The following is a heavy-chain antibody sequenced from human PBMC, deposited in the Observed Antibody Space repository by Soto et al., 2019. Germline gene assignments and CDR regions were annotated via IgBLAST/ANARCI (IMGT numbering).Heavy chain of an antibody. J-gene: IGHJ6*02. D-gene: IGHD3-3*01. CDR3: ARSWSGSTSGRVDV. Sequence: GGSLRLSCVASGFTFDDHVMHLVRQLPGKGLEWVGHISWDGYSIGYGGSVRGRFTISRDNAKNTLYLQMNSLRPEDTALYYCARSWSGSTSGRVDVWGQGTTVTVSS. CDR2: ISWDGYSI. V-gene: IGHV3-9*01. CDR1: GFTFDDHV.